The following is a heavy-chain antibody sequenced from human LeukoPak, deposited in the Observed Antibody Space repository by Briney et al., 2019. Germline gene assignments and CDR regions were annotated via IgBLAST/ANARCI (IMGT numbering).Heavy chain of an antibody. J-gene: IGHJ4*02. V-gene: IGHV1-2*06. D-gene: IGHD3-22*01. CDR2: INPNSGGT. CDR1: GYTFTDYY. CDR3: ARGYYDSSGYYKN. Sequence: ASVKVSCKASGYTFTDYYMHWVRQAPGQGLEWMGRINPNSGGTTYAQKFQGRVTMTRDTSTSTAYMELSRLRSDDTAVYYCARGYYDSSGYYKNWGQGTLVTVSS.